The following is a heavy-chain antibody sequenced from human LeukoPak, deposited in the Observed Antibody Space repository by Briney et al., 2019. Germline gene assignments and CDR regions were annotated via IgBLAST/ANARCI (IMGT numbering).Heavy chain of an antibody. J-gene: IGHJ5*02. V-gene: IGHV3-48*01. CDR3: AKDLRPLAAAGNNWFDP. Sequence: GGSLRLSCAASGFTFSSYSMNWVRQAPGKGLEWVSYISSSSSTIYYADSVKGRFTISRDNSKNTLYLQMNSLRAEDTAVYYCAKDLRPLAAAGNNWFDPWGQGTLVTVSS. CDR1: GFTFSSYS. D-gene: IGHD6-13*01. CDR2: ISSSSSTI.